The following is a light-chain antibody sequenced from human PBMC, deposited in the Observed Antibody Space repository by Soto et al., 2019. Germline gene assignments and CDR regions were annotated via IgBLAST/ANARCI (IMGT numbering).Light chain of an antibody. CDR2: KAS. Sequence: DIQVTQSPSSLSASVGDRVTITCRASQSISSWLAWYQQKPGKAPKLLIYKASSLESGVPSRFSGSGSGTEFTLTISSLQPDDFATYYCQQYNSYTWTFGQGAKA. CDR1: QSISSW. V-gene: IGKV1-5*03. J-gene: IGKJ1*01. CDR3: QQYNSYTWT.